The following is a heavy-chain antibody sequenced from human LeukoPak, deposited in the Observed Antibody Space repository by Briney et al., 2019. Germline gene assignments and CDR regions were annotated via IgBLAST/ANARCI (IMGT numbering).Heavy chain of an antibody. CDR2: VSSDGST. V-gene: IGHV3-23*01. Sequence: GGSLRLSCAASGFTFSSFAMTWVRQAPGKGLEWVSAVSSDGSTHYADSVKGRFTISRDNSKNTLYLQMNSLRAEDTAVYYCAKDRGADYYDSSGYRSPYFDYWGQGTLVTVSS. CDR1: GFTFSSFA. D-gene: IGHD3-22*01. CDR3: AKDRGADYYDSSGYRSPYFDY. J-gene: IGHJ4*02.